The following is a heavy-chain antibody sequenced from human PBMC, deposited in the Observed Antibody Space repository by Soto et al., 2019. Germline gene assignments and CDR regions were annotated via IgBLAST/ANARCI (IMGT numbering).Heavy chain of an antibody. CDR2: IYYSGST. V-gene: IGHV4-30-4*01. Sequence: SETLSLTCTVSGGSISSGDYYWSWIRQPPGKGLEWIGYIYYSGSTYYNPSLKSRVTISVDTSKNQFSLKLSSVTAADTAVYYCARDGSRTLQYNWFDPWGQGTLVTVSS. CDR3: ARDGSRTLQYNWFDP. D-gene: IGHD2-15*01. CDR1: GGSISSGDYY. J-gene: IGHJ5*02.